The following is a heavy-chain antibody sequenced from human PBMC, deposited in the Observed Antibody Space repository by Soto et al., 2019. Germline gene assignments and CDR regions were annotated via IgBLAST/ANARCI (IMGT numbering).Heavy chain of an antibody. CDR3: ARGYYDSSCYSAY. Sequence: QVQLVQSGAEVKNPGSSVKVSCKASGGTFSSYAITWVRQASGQRLEWMGGIIPIFGTANYTQKFQGRVPITSDKSKGTAYCEQSSLRFDDTAVYYCARGYYDSSCYSAYWVQGTLVTVS. J-gene: IGHJ4*02. V-gene: IGHV1-69*06. D-gene: IGHD3-22*01. CDR2: IIPIFGTA. CDR1: GGTFSSYA.